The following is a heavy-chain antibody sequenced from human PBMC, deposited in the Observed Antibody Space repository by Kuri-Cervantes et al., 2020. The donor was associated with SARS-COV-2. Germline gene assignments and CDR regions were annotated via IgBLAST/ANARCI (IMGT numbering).Heavy chain of an antibody. CDR1: GGSISSYY. Sequence: SETLSLTCTVSGGSISSYYWSWIRQPPGKGLEWIGEIYHSGSTNYNPSLKSRVTISVDKSKNQFSLKLSSVTAADTAVYYCARRSSGYNNWFDPWGQGTLVTVSS. J-gene: IGHJ5*02. V-gene: IGHV4-59*12. CDR2: IYHSGST. CDR3: ARRSSGYNNWFDP. D-gene: IGHD6-19*01.